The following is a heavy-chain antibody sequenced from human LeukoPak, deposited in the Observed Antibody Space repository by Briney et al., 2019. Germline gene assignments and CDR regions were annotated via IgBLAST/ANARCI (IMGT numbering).Heavy chain of an antibody. CDR2: ISGYNGNT. CDR1: GYTFTGYY. Sequence: ASVKVSCKASGYTFTGYYMHWVRQAPGQGLEWMGWISGYNGNTNYAQRLQGRVTMTTDTSTSTAYMELRSLRSDDTAVYYCARSPDILTGENFDYWGQGTLVTVSS. CDR3: ARSPDILTGENFDY. J-gene: IGHJ4*02. D-gene: IGHD3-9*01. V-gene: IGHV1-18*04.